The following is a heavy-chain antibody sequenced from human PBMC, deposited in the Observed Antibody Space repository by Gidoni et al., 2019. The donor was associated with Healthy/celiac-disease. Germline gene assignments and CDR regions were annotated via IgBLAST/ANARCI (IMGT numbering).Heavy chain of an antibody. J-gene: IGHJ4*02. D-gene: IGHD4-4*01. Sequence: QVQLQQWGAGLLKPSETLSLTCAVSGGSFSGYYWSWIRHATGKGLEWIGEINHSGRTNYNPSLKSRVTRSVDTSKNQFSLKLSSVTAADTAVYYCARGLQSIDYWGQGTLGTVSS. CDR1: GGSFSGYY. V-gene: IGHV4-34*01. CDR2: INHSGRT. CDR3: ARGLQSIDY.